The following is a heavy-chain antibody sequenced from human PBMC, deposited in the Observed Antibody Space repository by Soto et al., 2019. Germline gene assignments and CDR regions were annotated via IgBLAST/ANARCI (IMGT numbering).Heavy chain of an antibody. CDR2: IYDSGST. Sequence: SETLSLTCTVSGGSISSSYWSWIRQPPGKGLEWIGYIYDSGSTYYNSSLKSRVTMSVDTSKNQFSLKLSSVTAADTAVYYCARQNNTMVRGPFDYWGQGTLVTVSS. D-gene: IGHD3-10*01. CDR3: ARQNNTMVRGPFDY. J-gene: IGHJ4*02. CDR1: GGSISSSY. V-gene: IGHV4-59*08.